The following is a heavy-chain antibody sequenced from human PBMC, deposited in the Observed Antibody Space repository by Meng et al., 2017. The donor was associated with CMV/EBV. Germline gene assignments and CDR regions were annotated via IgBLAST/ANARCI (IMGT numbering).Heavy chain of an antibody. CDR2: IKSKSVGGAI. CDR1: GFTFSNAW. Sequence: GESLKISCAGSGFTFSNAWMSWVRQTPGKGLEWVGRIKSKSVGGAIEYAAPVEARFSISRDDSKNTLFLQMNSLKSEDTAVYYCTTDFWNGYFGHWGQGTRVTVSS. J-gene: IGHJ4*02. V-gene: IGHV3-15*01. CDR3: TTDFWNGYFGH. D-gene: IGHD3-3*01.